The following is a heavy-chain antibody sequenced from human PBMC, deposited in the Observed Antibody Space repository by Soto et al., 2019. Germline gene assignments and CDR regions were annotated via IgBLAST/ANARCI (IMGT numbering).Heavy chain of an antibody. CDR1: GFTFRSHW. V-gene: IGHV3-74*01. CDR3: VRDGPDYDLWSGYPFDY. CDR2: ISSNGSTT. J-gene: IGHJ4*02. D-gene: IGHD3-3*01. Sequence: EVQLVESGGGSVQPGGSLRLSCVASGFTFRSHWMHWVRQFPGKGLVWVSRISSNGSTTNYADAVKGRFSISRDNSKNTLYLQMDSLGPEDTAVYYCVRDGPDYDLWSGYPFDYWGQGTLVAVSA.